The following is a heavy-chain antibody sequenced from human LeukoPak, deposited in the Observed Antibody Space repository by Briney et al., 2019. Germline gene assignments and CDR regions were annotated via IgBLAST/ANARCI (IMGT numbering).Heavy chain of an antibody. CDR3: ARDALGAFDY. CDR2: IHPNSGGT. CDR1: GYTFTGYY. D-gene: IGHD3-16*01. Sequence: ASVKVSCKASGYTFTGYYMHWVRQAPGQGPEWMAWIHPNSGGTEYAQKFQGRVTMTRDTSISTAYMELSSLRSDDTAVYYCARDALGAFDYWGQGTLVTVSS. J-gene: IGHJ4*02. V-gene: IGHV1-2*02.